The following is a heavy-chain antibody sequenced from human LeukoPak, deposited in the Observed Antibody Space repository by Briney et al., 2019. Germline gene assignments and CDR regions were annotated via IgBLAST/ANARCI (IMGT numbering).Heavy chain of an antibody. CDR3: ARALAPTMVRGVIILNWFDP. V-gene: IGHV4-59*01. CDR1: GGSISSYY. D-gene: IGHD3-10*01. Sequence: SETLSLTCTVSGGSISSYYWSWIRQPPGKGLEWIGYIYYSGSTNCNPSLKSRVTISVDTSKNQFSLKLSSVTAADTAVYYCARALAPTMVRGVIILNWFDPWGQGTLVTVSS. J-gene: IGHJ5*02. CDR2: IYYSGST.